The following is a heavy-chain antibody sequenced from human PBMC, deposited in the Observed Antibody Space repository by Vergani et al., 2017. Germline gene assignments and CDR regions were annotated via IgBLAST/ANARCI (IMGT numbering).Heavy chain of an antibody. CDR1: GFTFSSYS. D-gene: IGHD2-2*01. CDR2: ISSSSSTI. Sequence: EVQLVESGGGLVQPGGSLRLSCAASGFTFSSYSMNWVRQAPGKGLEWVSYISSSSSTIYYAASVKGRFTISRDNDKNSLSLQMNSLRTEDTAVYYCASTPDIVVVPAAMSEFDPWGQGTLVTVSS. CDR3: ASTPDIVVVPAAMSEFDP. V-gene: IGHV3-48*04. J-gene: IGHJ5*02.